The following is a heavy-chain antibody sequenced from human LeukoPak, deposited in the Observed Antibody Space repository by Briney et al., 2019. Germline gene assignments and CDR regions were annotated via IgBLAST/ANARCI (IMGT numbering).Heavy chain of an antibody. V-gene: IGHV4-59*12. Sequence: SETLSLTCTVSGGSISSYYWSWIRQPPGKGLEWIGYIYYSGSTNYNPSLKSRVTISVDTSKNQFSLRLSSVTAADTAVYYCARISGWYLDYWGQGTLVTVSS. J-gene: IGHJ4*02. CDR3: ARISGWYLDY. D-gene: IGHD6-19*01. CDR2: IYYSGST. CDR1: GGSISSYY.